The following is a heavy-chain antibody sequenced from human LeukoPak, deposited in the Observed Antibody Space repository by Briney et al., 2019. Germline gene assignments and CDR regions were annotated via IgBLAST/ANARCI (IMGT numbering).Heavy chain of an antibody. CDR3: ARDQAIIVGATGGLDY. J-gene: IGHJ4*02. CDR2: ISAYNGNT. V-gene: IGHV1-18*01. CDR1: GYTFTSYC. D-gene: IGHD1-26*01. Sequence: ASVKVSCKASGYTFTSYCISWARQAPGQGLEWMGWISAYNGNTNYSQKLQGRGTMTTDTSTSTAYMELRSLGSDDTAVYYCARDQAIIVGATGGLDYWGQGTLVTVSS.